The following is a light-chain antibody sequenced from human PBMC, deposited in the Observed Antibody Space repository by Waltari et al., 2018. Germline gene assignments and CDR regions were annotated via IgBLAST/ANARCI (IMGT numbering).Light chain of an antibody. CDR3: QNHERLPAT. Sequence: ELVLTPSQGTLSLSPGERATLSCRASQSVRTYLAWYQQKPGQAPRLLIYGASTRATGIPDRFSGSGSGTDFSLTISRLEPEDAAVYYCQNHERLPATFGQGTKVEIK. V-gene: IGKV3-20*01. J-gene: IGKJ1*01. CDR2: GAS. CDR1: QSVRTY.